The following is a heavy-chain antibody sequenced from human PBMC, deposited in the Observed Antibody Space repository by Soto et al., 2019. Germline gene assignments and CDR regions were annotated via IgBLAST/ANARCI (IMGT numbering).Heavy chain of an antibody. J-gene: IGHJ4*02. D-gene: IGHD3-22*01. Sequence: ASVKVSCKASGGTFSSYAISWVRQAPGQGLEWMGGIIPIFGTANYAQKFQGRVTITADESTSTAYMELSSLRSEDTAVYYCARGSEAYDSSGYPGLDWGQGTLVTVSS. CDR2: IIPIFGTA. CDR1: GGTFSSYA. V-gene: IGHV1-69*13. CDR3: ARGSEAYDSSGYPGLD.